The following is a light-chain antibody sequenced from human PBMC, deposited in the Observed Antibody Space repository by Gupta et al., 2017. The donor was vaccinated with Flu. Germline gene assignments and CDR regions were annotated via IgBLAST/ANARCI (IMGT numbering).Light chain of an antibody. CDR2: EVN. Sequence: QSALSQPASVTGFPGQSIPISCTGTSSDIGSYNLVSWYQQHPNKATKLMIYEVNKRPSGVSDRFSGSKSGNTASLTISGLQAEDEADYYCCSFAGTYIFGTGTKVGVL. CDR3: CSFAGTYI. CDR1: SSDIGSYNL. V-gene: IGLV2-23*02. J-gene: IGLJ1*01.